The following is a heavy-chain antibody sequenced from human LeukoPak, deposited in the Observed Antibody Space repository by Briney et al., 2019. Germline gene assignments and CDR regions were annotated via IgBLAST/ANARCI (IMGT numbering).Heavy chain of an antibody. J-gene: IGHJ4*02. CDR2: ISYDGSNK. V-gene: IGHV3-30*04. CDR3: ATFRGYSYGYEENY. CDR1: GFTFSSYA. Sequence: GRSLRLSCAASGFTFSSYAMHWVRQAPGKGLEWVAVISYDGSNKYYADSVKGRFTISRDNSKNTLYLQMNSLRAEDTAVYYCATFRGYSYGYEENYWGQGTLATVSS. D-gene: IGHD5-18*01.